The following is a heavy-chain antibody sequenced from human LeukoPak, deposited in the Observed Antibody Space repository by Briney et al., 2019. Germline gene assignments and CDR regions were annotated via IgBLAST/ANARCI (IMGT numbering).Heavy chain of an antibody. V-gene: IGHV7-4-1*02. J-gene: IGHJ5*02. CDR1: GYTFTSYA. CDR2: INTNTGNP. CDR3: ARVVRGYGDYVGWFDP. D-gene: IGHD4-17*01. Sequence: AASVKVSCKASGYTFTSYAMNWVRQAPGQGFEWLGWINTNTGNPTYAQVFTGRFVFSLDTSVSTAYLQISSLKAEDTAVYYCARVVRGYGDYVGWFDPWGQGTLVTVSS.